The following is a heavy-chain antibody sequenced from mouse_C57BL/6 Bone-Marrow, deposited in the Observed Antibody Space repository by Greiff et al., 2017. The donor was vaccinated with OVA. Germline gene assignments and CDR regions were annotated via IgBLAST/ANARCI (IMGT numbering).Heavy chain of an antibody. CDR1: GFTFSDYG. CDR2: ISSGSSTI. Sequence: EVKVVESGGGLVKPGGSLKLSCAASGFTFSDYGMHWVRQAPEKGLEWVAYISSGSSTIYYADTVKGRFTISRDNAKNTLFLQMTSLRSEDTAMYYCARYDGYYVDYWGQGTTLTVSS. CDR3: ARYDGYYVDY. D-gene: IGHD2-3*01. V-gene: IGHV5-17*01. J-gene: IGHJ2*01.